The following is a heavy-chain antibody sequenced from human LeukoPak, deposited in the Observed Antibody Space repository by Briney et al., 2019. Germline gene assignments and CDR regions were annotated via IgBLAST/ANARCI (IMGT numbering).Heavy chain of an antibody. J-gene: IGHJ4*02. V-gene: IGHV1-69*04. CDR1: GGTFTSYA. Sequence: ASVKVSSTASGGTFTSYAISWVRQAPGQGLEWMGRIIPILGIANYAQKFQSRVTITADKSTSTAYMELSSLRSEDTAVYYCARADYDILTGYLPVDYFDYWGQGTLVTVSS. CDR3: ARADYDILTGYLPVDYFDY. D-gene: IGHD3-9*01. CDR2: IIPILGIA.